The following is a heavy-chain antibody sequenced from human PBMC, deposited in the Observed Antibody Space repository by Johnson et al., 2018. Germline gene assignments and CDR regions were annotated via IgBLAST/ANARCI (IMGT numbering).Heavy chain of an antibody. Sequence: VQLVQSGGGLVQPGGSLRLSCAASGLTLSTYWMHWVRQAPGKGLVWVSLITTDGSSTSHADSVTGRFTISRDNAKNTAYLQMNSLKTEDTAVYYCTVHSSSAPWGQGTMVTVSS. CDR1: GLTLSTYW. CDR2: ITTDGSST. CDR3: TVHSSSAP. D-gene: IGHD6-13*01. J-gene: IGHJ3*01. V-gene: IGHV3-74*02.